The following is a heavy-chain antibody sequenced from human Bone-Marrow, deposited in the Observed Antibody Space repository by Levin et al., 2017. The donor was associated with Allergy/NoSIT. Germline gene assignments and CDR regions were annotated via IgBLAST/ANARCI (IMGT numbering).Heavy chain of an antibody. CDR3: AKDLRQGYSSGSYYFDY. D-gene: IGHD5-18*01. CDR2: VSGNGVSI. Sequence: GGSLRLSCAASGFILSSYTMSWVRQAPGKGLEWVTGVSGNGVSIYYADSVKGRFTISRDNPKNTLYLQMNGLRAEDTAVYYCAKDLRQGYSSGSYYFDYWGQGTLVTVSS. V-gene: IGHV3-23*01. CDR1: GFILSSYT. J-gene: IGHJ4*02.